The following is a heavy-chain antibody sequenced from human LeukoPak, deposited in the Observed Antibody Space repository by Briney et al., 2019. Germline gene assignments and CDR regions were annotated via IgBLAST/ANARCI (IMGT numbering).Heavy chain of an antibody. D-gene: IGHD6-19*01. Sequence: SETLSLTCTVSGGSISKYYWSWIRQPPGKGLEWIGYIYYSGSTNYNPSLKSRVTISVDTSKNQFSLNLSSVTAADTAVYYCARGVRYSSGCLNYWGQGTLVTVSS. CDR3: ARGVRYSSGCLNY. J-gene: IGHJ4*02. CDR1: GGSISKYY. V-gene: IGHV4-59*12. CDR2: IYYSGST.